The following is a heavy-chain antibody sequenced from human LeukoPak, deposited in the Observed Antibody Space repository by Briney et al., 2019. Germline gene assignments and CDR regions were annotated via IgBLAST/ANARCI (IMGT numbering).Heavy chain of an antibody. V-gene: IGHV1-8*03. D-gene: IGHD3-3*01. J-gene: IGHJ6*03. Sequence: ASVKVSCKASGYTFTSYDINWVRQATGQGLEWMGWMNPNSGNTGYAQKFQGRVTITRNTSISTAYMELSSLRSEDTAVYYCARGRPFNYYDFWSGYYRPPEYYYYYYMDVWGKGTTVTVSS. CDR3: ARGRPFNYYDFWSGYYRPPEYYYYYYMDV. CDR2: MNPNSGNT. CDR1: GYTFTSYD.